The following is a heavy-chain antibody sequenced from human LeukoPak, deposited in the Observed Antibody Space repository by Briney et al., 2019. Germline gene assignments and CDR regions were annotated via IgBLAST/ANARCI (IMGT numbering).Heavy chain of an antibody. CDR1: GGSISSGSHY. V-gene: IGHV4-61*02. CDR3: ARASPLLGYCSGGSCFTTGLDY. D-gene: IGHD2-15*01. CDR2: IYTSGST. Sequence: SETLSLTCTVSGGSISSGSHYWSWIRQPAGKGLEWIGRIYTSGSTNYNPSLKSRVTISVDTSKNQFSLKLSSVTAADTAVYYCARASPLLGYCSGGSCFTTGLDYWGQGTLVTVSS. J-gene: IGHJ4*02.